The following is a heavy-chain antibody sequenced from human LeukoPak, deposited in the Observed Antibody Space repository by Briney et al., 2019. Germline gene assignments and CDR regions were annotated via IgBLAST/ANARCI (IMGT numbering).Heavy chain of an antibody. Sequence: GGSPKIFCKGSGYSFTSYWIGWGRQIPGKGLEWVGIFFPGGSYTRYSPSFQGQVTISADQSISTAYLQWSSLKASDTAMYYCARQSGYDGGDIVVVVAAHFDYWGQGTLVTVSS. CDR2: FFPGGSYT. J-gene: IGHJ4*02. V-gene: IGHV5-51*01. CDR3: ARQSGYDGGDIVVVVAAHFDY. CDR1: GYSFTSYW. D-gene: IGHD2-15*01.